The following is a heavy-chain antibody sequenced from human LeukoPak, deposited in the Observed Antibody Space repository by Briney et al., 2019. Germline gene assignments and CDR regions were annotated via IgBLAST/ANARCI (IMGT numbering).Heavy chain of an antibody. V-gene: IGHV4-4*07. CDR2: IYTSGST. D-gene: IGHD2-15*01. CDR3: ARAVFSYCSGGSCPYFDY. Sequence: SETLSLTCTVSGGSISRYYWSWIRQPAGKGLVWIGRIYTSGSTNYNPSLKSRVTMSVDTSKNQFSLKLSSVTAADTAVYYCARAVFSYCSGGSCPYFDYWGQGTRSPSPQ. CDR1: GGSISRYY. J-gene: IGHJ4*02.